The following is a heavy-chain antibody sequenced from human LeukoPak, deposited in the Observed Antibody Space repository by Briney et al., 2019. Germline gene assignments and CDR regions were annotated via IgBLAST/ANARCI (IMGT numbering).Heavy chain of an antibody. J-gene: IGHJ4*02. CDR1: GYTFTSYD. CDR2: MNPNSGNT. CDR3: ARGRFLEWLYYHPPDY. D-gene: IGHD3-3*01. Sequence: ASVKVSCKASGYTFTSYDINWVRQATGQGLEWMGWMNPNSGNTGYAQKFQGRVTMTRNTSISTAYMELSSLRSEDTAVYYCARGRFLEWLYYHPPDYWGQGTLVTVSS. V-gene: IGHV1-8*01.